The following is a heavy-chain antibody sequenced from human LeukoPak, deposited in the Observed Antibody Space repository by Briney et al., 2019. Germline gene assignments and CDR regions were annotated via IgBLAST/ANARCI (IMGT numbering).Heavy chain of an antibody. V-gene: IGHV7-4-1*02. Sequence: ASVKVSCKASGYTFTSYDINWVRQATGQGLEWMGWINTNTGNPTYAQGFTGRFVFSLDTSVSTAYLQISSLKAEDTAVYYCARATGRREYYYDSSGFYYYYYYMDVWGKGTTVTVSS. CDR1: GYTFTSYD. CDR2: INTNTGNP. CDR3: ARATGRREYYYDSSGFYYYYYYMDV. D-gene: IGHD3-22*01. J-gene: IGHJ6*03.